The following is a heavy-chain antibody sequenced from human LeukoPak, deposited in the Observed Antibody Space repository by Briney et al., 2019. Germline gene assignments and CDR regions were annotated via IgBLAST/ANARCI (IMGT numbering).Heavy chain of an antibody. Sequence: GGSLRLPCAASGFTFSSYSMSWVRQAPGKGLEWVSSINSDSSLMFYAESVKGRFTISRDNARNSLYLQMNSLRAEDTAVYYCIRDLFDDYSLDYWGQGALVTVSS. CDR1: GFTFSSYS. J-gene: IGHJ4*02. V-gene: IGHV3-21*01. CDR3: IRDLFDDYSLDY. CDR2: INSDSSLM. D-gene: IGHD3-16*01.